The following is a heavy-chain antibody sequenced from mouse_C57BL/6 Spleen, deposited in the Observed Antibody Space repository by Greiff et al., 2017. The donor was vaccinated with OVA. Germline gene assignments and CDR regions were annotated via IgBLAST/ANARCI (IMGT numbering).Heavy chain of an antibody. D-gene: IGHD3-2*02. V-gene: IGHV5-6*01. Sequence: EVNLVESGGDLVKPGGSLKLSCAASGFTFSSYGMSWVRQTPDKRLEWVATISSGCSYTYYPDSVKGRFTISRDNAKNTLYLQMSRLKSKDTAMYYVARHDSSGYTRFCYWGQGALVTVSA. J-gene: IGHJ3*01. CDR2: ISSGCSYT. CDR3: ARHDSSGYTRFCY. CDR1: GFTFSSYG.